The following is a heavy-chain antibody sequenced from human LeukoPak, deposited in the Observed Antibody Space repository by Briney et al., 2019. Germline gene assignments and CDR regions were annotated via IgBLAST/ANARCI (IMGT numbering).Heavy chain of an antibody. CDR3: VRGGQGRDDYFDY. V-gene: IGHV3-48*04. CDR1: GFSFRSYS. J-gene: IGHJ4*02. Sequence: GGSVRLSCTASGFSFRSYSLNWVRQSPGKGLEWISYIGGGGDAIYYAESVRGRFTISRDNARNSVYLQVNSLRVEDTAVYYCVRGGQGRDDYFDYWGQGTLVTVSS. CDR2: IGGGGDAI.